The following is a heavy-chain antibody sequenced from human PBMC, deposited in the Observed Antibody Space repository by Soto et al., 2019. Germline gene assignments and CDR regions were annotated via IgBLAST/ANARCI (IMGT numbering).Heavy chain of an antibody. V-gene: IGHV3-73*01. Sequence: GGSLRLSCAASGFTFSGSAMHWVRQASGKGLEWVGRIRSKANSYATAYAASVKGRFTISRDESKNTAYLQMNSLKTEDTSVYYCTTRAPWVVVAATSGPDYWGQGTLVTVSS. D-gene: IGHD2-15*01. J-gene: IGHJ4*02. CDR1: GFTFSGSA. CDR2: IRSKANSYAT. CDR3: TTRAPWVVVAATSGPDY.